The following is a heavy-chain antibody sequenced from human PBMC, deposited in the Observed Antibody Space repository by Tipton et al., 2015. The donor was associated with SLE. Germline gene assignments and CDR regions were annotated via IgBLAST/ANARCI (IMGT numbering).Heavy chain of an antibody. J-gene: IGHJ4*02. Sequence: SLRLSCAASGFTFSSYSMNWVRQAPGKGLEWVSSISSSSSYIYYAGSVKGRFTISRDNAKNSLYLQMNSLRAEDTAVYYCASGVGAVAGGGYWGQGTLVTVSS. D-gene: IGHD6-19*01. V-gene: IGHV3-21*01. CDR3: ASGVGAVAGGGY. CDR2: ISSSSSYI. CDR1: GFTFSSYS.